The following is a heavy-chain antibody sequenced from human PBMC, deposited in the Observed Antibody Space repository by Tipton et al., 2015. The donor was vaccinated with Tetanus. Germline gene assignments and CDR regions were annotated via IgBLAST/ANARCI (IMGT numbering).Heavy chain of an antibody. V-gene: IGHV3-23*01. CDR3: AKDPASRLCFDP. CDR1: GFTFSNYA. J-gene: IGHJ5*02. Sequence: SLRLSCAASGFTFSNYAMAWVRQAPGKGLEWVSGISVSGSHTYYADPVKGRFSISRDNSKNTVYLQMNSLRDEHTAVYYCAKDPASRLCFDPWAQGTLVTVSS. D-gene: IGHD2-21*01. CDR2: ISVSGSHT.